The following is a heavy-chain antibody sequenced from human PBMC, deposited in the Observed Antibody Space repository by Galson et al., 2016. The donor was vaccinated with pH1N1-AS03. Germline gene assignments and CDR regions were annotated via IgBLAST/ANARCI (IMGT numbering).Heavy chain of an antibody. CDR1: GYTFSRYY. V-gene: IGHV1-46*01. CDR3: ATYGSGSRGGFDD. J-gene: IGHJ4*02. CDR2: IDPSIGST. Sequence: SVKVSCKASGYTFSRYYMHWMRQAPGQGPEWMGVIDPSIGSTTYARKLQGRVNMTRDTATTTAYMELRSLRSDDTAVYYCATYGSGSRGGFDDWGQGVLITVSS. D-gene: IGHD3-10*01.